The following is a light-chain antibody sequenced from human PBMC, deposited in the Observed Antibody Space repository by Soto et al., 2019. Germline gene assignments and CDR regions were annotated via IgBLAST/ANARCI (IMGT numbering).Light chain of an antibody. CDR2: DAS. J-gene: IGKJ1*01. CDR3: QHRSNSPPSWT. V-gene: IGKV3-11*01. CDR1: QSIGSY. Sequence: EIVLTQSPATLSLSPGDRATLSCRASQSIGSYLAWYQQQPGQAPRLLIYDASNRATGIPPRFSGSGSGTDFTLTISSLESADFAVYFWQHRSNSPPSWTFGQGTKV.